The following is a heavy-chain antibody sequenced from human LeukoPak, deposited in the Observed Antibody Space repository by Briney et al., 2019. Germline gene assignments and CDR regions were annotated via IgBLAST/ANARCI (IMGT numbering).Heavy chain of an antibody. CDR2: IRSKAYGGTT. V-gene: IGHV3-49*04. CDR3: TRGSSGITGTLYYFDY. CDR1: GFTVGDYA. Sequence: GGSLRLSCTPSGFTVGDYAMSWVRQAPGEGLEWVGFIRSKAYGGTTEYAASVKGRFTISRDDSKSIAYLQLNSLKTEDTAVYYCTRGSSGITGTLYYFDYWGQGTMVTVSS. J-gene: IGHJ4*02. D-gene: IGHD1-7*01.